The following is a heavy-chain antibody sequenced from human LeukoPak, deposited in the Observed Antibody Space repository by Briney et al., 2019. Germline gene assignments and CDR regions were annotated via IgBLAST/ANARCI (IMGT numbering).Heavy chain of an antibody. CDR3: AKGGYQLLLE. V-gene: IGHV3-7*03. CDR2: INQDASEI. D-gene: IGHD2-2*01. CDR1: GFTFSTYW. J-gene: IGHJ4*02. Sequence: GGSLRLSCAASGFTFSTYWMNWYRRAPGKGLEWVGNINQDASEINYVDSVRGRFTISRDNAKNSLHLQMNSLRAEDTAVYYCAKGGYQLLLERGQGTLVTVSS.